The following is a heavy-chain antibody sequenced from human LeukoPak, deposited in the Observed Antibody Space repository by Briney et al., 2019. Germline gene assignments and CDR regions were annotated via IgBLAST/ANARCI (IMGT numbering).Heavy chain of an antibody. V-gene: IGHV4-4*07. CDR2: IYRSGTT. CDR1: GGSISTYS. CDR3: ARDDSSQGMGGTFYY. Sequence: AETLSLTCIVSGGSISTYSWSWIRQPAGKGWEWIGGIYRSGTTNYNPSLKSRVTMSVDTSKNQFSLKLTSVTAADMAVYYCARDDSSQGMGGTFYYWGQGTQVTVSS. J-gene: IGHJ4*02. D-gene: IGHD6-19*01.